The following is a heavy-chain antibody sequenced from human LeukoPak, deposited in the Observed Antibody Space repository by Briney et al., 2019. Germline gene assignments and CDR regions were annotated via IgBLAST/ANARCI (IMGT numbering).Heavy chain of an antibody. J-gene: IGHJ4*02. Sequence: PGGSLRLSCAASGFTISSHWMHWVRQAPGKGLVWVSGIYTDGNTTIYVDSVKGRFTISRDNAKNTLHLQMNSLRAEDTALYYCARDTVGVTDYWGQGTLVTVSS. CDR2: IYTDGNTT. V-gene: IGHV3-74*01. CDR1: GFTISSHW. D-gene: IGHD1-26*01. CDR3: ARDTVGVTDY.